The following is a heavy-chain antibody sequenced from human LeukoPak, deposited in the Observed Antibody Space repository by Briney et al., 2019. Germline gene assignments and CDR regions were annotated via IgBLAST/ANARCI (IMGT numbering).Heavy chain of an antibody. V-gene: IGHV3-7*01. CDR3: ARDLAAICDNWFDP. CDR1: GFTFSSYW. J-gene: IGHJ5*02. CDR2: IKQDGSEK. D-gene: IGHD2-2*02. Sequence: GGSLRLSCAASGFTFSSYWMSWVRQAPGKGLEWVANIKQDGSEKYYVDSVKGRFTISRDNAKNSLYLQMNSLRAEDTAVYYCARDLAAICDNWFDPWGQGTLVTVSS.